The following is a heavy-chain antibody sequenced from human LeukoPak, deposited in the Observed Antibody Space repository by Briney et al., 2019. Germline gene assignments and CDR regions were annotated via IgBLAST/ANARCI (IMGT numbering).Heavy chain of an antibody. CDR1: GGSISSSSYY. Sequence: SETLSLTCTVSGGSISSSSYYWGWIRQPPGKGLEWIGSIYYSGSTYYNPSLKSRVTISVDTSKNQFSLKLSSVTAADTAAYYCASPLKDFDWLPGSYWGQGTLVTVSS. J-gene: IGHJ4*02. V-gene: IGHV4-39*01. CDR3: ASPLKDFDWLPGSY. D-gene: IGHD3-9*01. CDR2: IYYSGST.